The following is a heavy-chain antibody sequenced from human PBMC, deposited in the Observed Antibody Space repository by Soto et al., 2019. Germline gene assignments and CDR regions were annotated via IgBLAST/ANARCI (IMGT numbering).Heavy chain of an antibody. CDR1: GYTFTSYD. Sequence: ASVKVSCKASGYTFTSYDINWVRQATGQGLEWMGWMNPNSGNTGYAQKFQGRVTMTRNTSISTAYMELSSLRSEDTAVYYCAGNRVAAAGNWFDPWGQGTLVTVSS. CDR3: AGNRVAAAGNWFDP. D-gene: IGHD6-13*01. V-gene: IGHV1-8*01. J-gene: IGHJ5*02. CDR2: MNPNSGNT.